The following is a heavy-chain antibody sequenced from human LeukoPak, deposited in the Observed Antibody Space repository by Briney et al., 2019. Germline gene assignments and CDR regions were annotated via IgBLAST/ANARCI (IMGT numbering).Heavy chain of an antibody. Sequence: SETLSLTCAVYGGSFSGYYWSWIRQPPGKGLEWIGSIYYSGSTYYNPSLKSRVTISVDTSKNQFSLKLNSVTAADTAVYHCARRLLTGGALDYWGQGTLVTVSS. D-gene: IGHD3-9*01. CDR3: ARRLLTGGALDY. CDR2: IYYSGST. J-gene: IGHJ4*02. CDR1: GGSFSGYY. V-gene: IGHV4-34*01.